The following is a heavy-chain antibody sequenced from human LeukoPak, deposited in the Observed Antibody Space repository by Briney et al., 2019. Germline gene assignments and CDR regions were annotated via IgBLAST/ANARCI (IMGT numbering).Heavy chain of an antibody. CDR2: MYSGGST. V-gene: IGHV3-53*01. D-gene: IGHD3-22*01. CDR3: ASPGGGYYDSSGYYSPYFQH. CDR1: GFTVSSNY. J-gene: IGHJ1*01. Sequence: PGGSLRLSCAASGFTVSSNYMSWVRQAPGKGLEWVSVMYSGGSTFYADSVKGRFTISRDNSKNTLYLQMNSLRAEDTAVYYCASPGGGYYDSSGYYSPYFQHWGQGTLVTVST.